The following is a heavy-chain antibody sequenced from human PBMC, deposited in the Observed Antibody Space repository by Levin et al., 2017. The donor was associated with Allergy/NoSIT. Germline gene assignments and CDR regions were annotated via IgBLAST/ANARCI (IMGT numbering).Heavy chain of an antibody. D-gene: IGHD3-10*01. Sequence: SVKVSCKASGGTFSSYAISWVRQAPGQGLEWMGGIIPIFGTANYAQKFQGRVTITADESTSTAYMELSSLRSEDTAVYYCARATYYYGSGSYLAAAADYWGQGTLVTVSS. CDR3: ARATYYYGSGSYLAAAADY. CDR2: IIPIFGTA. CDR1: GGTFSSYA. V-gene: IGHV1-69*13. J-gene: IGHJ4*02.